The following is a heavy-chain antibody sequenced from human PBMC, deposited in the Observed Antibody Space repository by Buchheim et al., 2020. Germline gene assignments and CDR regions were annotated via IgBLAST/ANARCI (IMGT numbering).Heavy chain of an antibody. CDR2: IWYDGSNK. D-gene: IGHD6-13*01. CDR3: ARDGQQQLVRTFDY. Sequence: QVQLVESGGGVVQPGRSLRLSCAASGFTFSSYGMHWVRQAPGKGLEWVAGIWYDGSNKYYADSVKGRFTISRDNSKKTLYLQMNSLRAEDTAVYYCARDGQQQLVRTFDYWGQGTL. CDR1: GFTFSSYG. V-gene: IGHV3-33*01. J-gene: IGHJ4*02.